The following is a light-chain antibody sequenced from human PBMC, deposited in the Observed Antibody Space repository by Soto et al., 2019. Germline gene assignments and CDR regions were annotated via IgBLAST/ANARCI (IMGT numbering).Light chain of an antibody. CDR2: EVS. CDR1: SSDVGSYNL. V-gene: IGLV2-23*02. J-gene: IGLJ2*01. Sequence: QSVLTQPASVSGCPGQSITISCTGTSSDVGSYNLVSWYQQHPGKAPKLMIYEVSKRPSGVSNRFSGSKSGNTASLTISGLQAEDEADYYCCSYAGSSTLVFGGGTQLTVL. CDR3: CSYAGSSTLV.